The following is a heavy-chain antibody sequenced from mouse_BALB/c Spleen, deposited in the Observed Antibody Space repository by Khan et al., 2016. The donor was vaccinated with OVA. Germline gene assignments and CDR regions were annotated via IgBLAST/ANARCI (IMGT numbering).Heavy chain of an antibody. D-gene: IGHD1-1*02. CDR3: TRSGWAAFAY. Sequence: QVQLQQPGAELVKPGASVKLSCKASGYTFISYYMYWVKQRPGLGLEWIGGINPSDGGTNFNEKFKSKATLTVDKSSSTAYMQLSSLTSEDSAVXYGTRSGWAAFAYWGQGTLVTVSA. V-gene: IGHV1S81*02. CDR2: INPSDGGT. CDR1: GYTFISYY. J-gene: IGHJ3*01.